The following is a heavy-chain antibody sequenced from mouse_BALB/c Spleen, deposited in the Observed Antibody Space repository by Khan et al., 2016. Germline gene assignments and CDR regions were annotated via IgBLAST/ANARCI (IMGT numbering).Heavy chain of an antibody. CDR2: ISHGGRYT. J-gene: IGHJ1*01. V-gene: IGHV5-4*02. Sequence: EVELVESGGGLVKPGGSLKLSCAASGFIFSDFYMYWIRQTPEKRLEWVATISHGGRYTYYPDSVKGRFPISRVNAKNNLYLQMSSLKSEDTAMYYCARAVNTNTYWFFDVWGAGTTVTVSS. CDR3: ARAVNTNTYWFFDV. CDR1: GFIFSDFY.